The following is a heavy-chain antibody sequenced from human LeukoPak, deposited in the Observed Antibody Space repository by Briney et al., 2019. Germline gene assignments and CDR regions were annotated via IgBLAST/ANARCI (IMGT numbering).Heavy chain of an antibody. J-gene: IGHJ4*02. CDR1: GYTFTSYG. V-gene: IGHV1-18*01. CDR3: ARVSGYHYSGYDYFDY. Sequence: GASVKVSCKASGYTFTSYGISWVRQAPGQGLEWMGWISAYNGNTNYAQKLQGRVTMTTDTSTSTAYMELRSLRSDDTAVYYCARVSGYHYSGYDYFDYWGQGTLVTVSS. CDR2: ISAYNGNT. D-gene: IGHD5-12*01.